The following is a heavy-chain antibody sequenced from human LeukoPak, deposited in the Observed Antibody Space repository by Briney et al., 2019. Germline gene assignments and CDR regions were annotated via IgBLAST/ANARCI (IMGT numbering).Heavy chain of an antibody. D-gene: IGHD3-22*01. CDR2: IYYSGST. CDR1: GGSISSYY. Sequence: KPSETLSLTCTVSGGSISSYYWSWIRQPPGKGLEWIGYIYYSGSTNYNPSLKSRVTISVDTSKNQFSLKLISVTAADTAVYYCARVIVRTEDAFDIWGQETMVTVSS. V-gene: IGHV4-59*01. J-gene: IGHJ3*02. CDR3: ARVIVRTEDAFDI.